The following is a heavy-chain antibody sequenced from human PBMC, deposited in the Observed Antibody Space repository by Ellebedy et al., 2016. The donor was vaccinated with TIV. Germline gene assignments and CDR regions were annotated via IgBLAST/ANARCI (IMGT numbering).Heavy chain of an antibody. D-gene: IGHD3/OR15-3a*01. Sequence: SETLSLTCAVSGGALTNVTWLTWVRQPPGKGLEWIGEVYKSGASKYNPSLKSRVTITLDTSKTHFSLTLTSVTAADTGVYYCARQGYTDDLLYFDNWGQGTLVTVSS. CDR2: VYKSGAS. CDR1: GGALTNVTW. V-gene: IGHV4-4*02. CDR3: ARQGYTDDLLYFDN. J-gene: IGHJ4*02.